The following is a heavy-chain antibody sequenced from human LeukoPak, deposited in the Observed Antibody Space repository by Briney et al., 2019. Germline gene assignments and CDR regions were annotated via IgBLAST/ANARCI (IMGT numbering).Heavy chain of an antibody. J-gene: IGHJ3*02. D-gene: IGHD3-22*01. Sequence: GGSLRLSCAASGFTFSSYGMHWVRQAPGKGLEWVAVISYDGSNKYYADSVKGRFTISRDNSKNTLYLRMSSLRAEDTAVYYCAKEYYDSSGAFDIWGQGTMVTVSS. CDR3: AKEYYDSSGAFDI. V-gene: IGHV3-30*18. CDR2: ISYDGSNK. CDR1: GFTFSSYG.